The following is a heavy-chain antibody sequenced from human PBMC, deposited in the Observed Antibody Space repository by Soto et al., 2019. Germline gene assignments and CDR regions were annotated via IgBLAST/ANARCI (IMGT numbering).Heavy chain of an antibody. CDR2: IYYSGST. CDR1: GGSISSYY. V-gene: IGHV4-59*01. J-gene: IGHJ4*02. Sequence: SETLSLTCTVSGGSISSYYWSWIRQPPGKGLEWIGYIYYSGSTNYNPSLKSRVTISVDTSKNQFSLKLSSVTAADTAVYYCARNLDYWGQGTLVTVSS. CDR3: ARNLDY.